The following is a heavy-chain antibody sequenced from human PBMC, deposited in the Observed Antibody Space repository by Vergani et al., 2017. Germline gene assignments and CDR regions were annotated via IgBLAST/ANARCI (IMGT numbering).Heavy chain of an antibody. D-gene: IGHD3-22*01. CDR1: GGTSSSYT. V-gene: IGHV1-69*02. Sequence: QVQLVQSGAEVKKPGSSVKVSCKASGGTSSSYTISWVRQAPGQGLEWMGRIIPILGIANYAQKFQGRVTITADKSTSTAYMELSSLRSEDTAVYYCARGAYYYDSSGYYFDYWGQGTLVTVSS. CDR2: IIPILGIA. J-gene: IGHJ4*02. CDR3: ARGAYYYDSSGYYFDY.